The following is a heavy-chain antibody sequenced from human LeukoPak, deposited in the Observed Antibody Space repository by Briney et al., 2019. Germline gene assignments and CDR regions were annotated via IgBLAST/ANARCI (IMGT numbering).Heavy chain of an antibody. CDR1: GDSVTSYA. CDR2: TDAGNGNT. Sequence: ASVKVSCKASGDSVTSYAMHGVRQAPGQRLEWMGCTDAGNGNTKYSQKFQGRVTITRDTSASTAYMELSSLRSEDTAVYYCARSYCGGDCYPYYYYYGMDVWGQGTTVTVSS. CDR3: ARSYCGGDCYPYYYYYGMDV. V-gene: IGHV1-3*01. J-gene: IGHJ6*02. D-gene: IGHD2-21*02.